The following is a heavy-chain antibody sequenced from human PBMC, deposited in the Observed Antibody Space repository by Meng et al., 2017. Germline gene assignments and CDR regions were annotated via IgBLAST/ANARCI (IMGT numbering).Heavy chain of an antibody. Sequence: QVQRQQWGSGLLQPSGTLSLTCVVSGGSFSDYYGSWIRQPPGKGLEWIGEINHSGSTNYNPSLESRATISVDTSKNQFSLKLSSVTAADTAVYYCARGVRLPDYWGQGTLVTVSS. V-gene: IGHV4-34*01. CDR2: INHSGST. D-gene: IGHD2-15*01. CDR1: GGSFSDYY. J-gene: IGHJ4*02. CDR3: ARGVRLPDY.